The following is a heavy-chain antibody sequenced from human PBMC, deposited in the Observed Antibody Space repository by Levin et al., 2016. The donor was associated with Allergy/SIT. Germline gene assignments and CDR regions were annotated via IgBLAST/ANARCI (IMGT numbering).Heavy chain of an antibody. CDR2: INDTGST. Sequence: SETLSLTCGVSGGSFNDHHWSWIRQTPGKGLEWIGEINDTGSTKYNPSLKSPVGISIETSKRQFSLQLTSVTAADTAIYYCARGYYYSSGASYPNFDFWGPGTLVTVSS. V-gene: IGHV4-34*01. J-gene: IGHJ4*02. D-gene: IGHD3-10*01. CDR1: GGSFNDHH. CDR3: ARGYYYSSGASYPNFDF.